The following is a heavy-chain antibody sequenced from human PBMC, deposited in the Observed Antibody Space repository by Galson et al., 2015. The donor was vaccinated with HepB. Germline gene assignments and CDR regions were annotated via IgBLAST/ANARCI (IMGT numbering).Heavy chain of an antibody. CDR1: GYSFGTYW. V-gene: IGHV5-10-1*01. D-gene: IGHD6-19*01. CDR3: ARHKSSNGWHYGMDV. Sequence: QSGAEVKKPGESLRISCKGSGYSFGTYWISWVRQMPGKGLEWMGRIDPSDSYTNYSPSFQGHVTISTDKSITTAYLQWSSLKASDTAIYYCARHKSSNGWHYGMDVWGQGTTVTVSS. J-gene: IGHJ6*02. CDR2: IDPSDSYT.